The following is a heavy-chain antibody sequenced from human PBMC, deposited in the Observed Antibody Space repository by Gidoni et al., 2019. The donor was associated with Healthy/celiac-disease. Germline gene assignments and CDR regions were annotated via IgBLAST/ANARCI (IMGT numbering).Heavy chain of an antibody. CDR2: IIPIFGTA. V-gene: IGHV1-69*01. J-gene: IGHJ4*02. CDR1: GGTFSSYA. Sequence: QVQLVHSGAEVKKPGSSVKVSCKASGGTFSSYAISWVRQAPGQGLEWMGGIIPIFGTANYAQKFQGRVTITADESTSTAYMELSSLRSEDTAVYYCASGGKYYDILTGYYILGGIDYWGQGTLVTVSS. CDR3: ASGGKYYDILTGYYILGGIDY. D-gene: IGHD3-9*01.